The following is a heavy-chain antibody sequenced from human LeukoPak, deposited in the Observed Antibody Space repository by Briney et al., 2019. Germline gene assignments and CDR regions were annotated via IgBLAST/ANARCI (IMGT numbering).Heavy chain of an antibody. J-gene: IGHJ4*02. CDR3: ARAYSRESGYDFVFGY. V-gene: IGHV3-33*01. CDR1: GFTFSDYG. Sequence: GGSLRLSCAASGFTFSDYGMHWARQAPGKGLEWVAVIRYDGSTIYYADSVKGRFTISRDDSKKTLYLQMDSLRAGDTAVYYCARAYSRESGYDFVFGYWGQGTLVTVSS. CDR2: IRYDGSTI. D-gene: IGHD5-12*01.